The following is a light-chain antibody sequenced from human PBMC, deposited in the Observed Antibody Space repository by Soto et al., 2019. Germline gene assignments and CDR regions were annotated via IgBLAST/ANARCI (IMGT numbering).Light chain of an antibody. CDR1: GSNVGASYD. Sequence: QSVLTQPPSVSGAPGQTITMSCTGSGSNVGASYDVHWYQVLTGAGPRLLIYKNNNRPSGVPDRFSGSKSGTSASLAITGIRAEDEADYYCQSYDNILSGPLFGGGTKLTVL. J-gene: IGLJ3*02. CDR2: KNN. V-gene: IGLV1-40*01. CDR3: QSYDNILSGPL.